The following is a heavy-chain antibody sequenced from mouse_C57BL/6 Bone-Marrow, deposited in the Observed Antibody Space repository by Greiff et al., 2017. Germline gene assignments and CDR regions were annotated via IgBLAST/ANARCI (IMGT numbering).Heavy chain of an antibody. D-gene: IGHD2-3*01. Sequence: VQLQQPGAELVKPGASVKMSCTASGYTFTSYWITWVQQRPGQGLEWIGDIYPGSGSSNYNEKLKCKATLTVDTTSITVYMQLRSLTSEDTAVYYCASDDGYPLFAYWGQGTLVSVDA. CDR3: ASDDGYPLFAY. CDR1: GYTFTSYW. CDR2: IYPGSGSS. J-gene: IGHJ3*01. V-gene: IGHV1-55*01.